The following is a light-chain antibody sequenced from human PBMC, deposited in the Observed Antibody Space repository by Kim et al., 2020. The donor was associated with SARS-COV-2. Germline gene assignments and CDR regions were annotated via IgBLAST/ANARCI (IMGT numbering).Light chain of an antibody. J-gene: IGKJ1*01. V-gene: IGKV3-15*01. CDR2: DAS. Sequence: SPGESATLSCRASQSIGRNIAWYQQKPGQAPSLLIHDASTRATGVSARFSGSGSGTEFTLTIGSLQSEDFAVYYCQQYNNWPQKFGQGTKVDIK. CDR3: QQYNNWPQK. CDR1: QSIGRN.